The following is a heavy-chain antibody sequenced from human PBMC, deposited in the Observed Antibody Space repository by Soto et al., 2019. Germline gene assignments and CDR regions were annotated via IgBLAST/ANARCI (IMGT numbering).Heavy chain of an antibody. Sequence: ASVKVSCKASGYTFTSYLMHWVRQAPGQGLEWMGIINPSGDRTSYAQKFQGRVTMTRDTSTSTVYMELSSLRSEDTAVYYCAREGVGYCGGDCYGAFDIWGQGTMVTVSS. CDR1: GYTFTSYL. CDR3: AREGVGYCGGDCYGAFDI. V-gene: IGHV1-46*03. D-gene: IGHD2-21*02. CDR2: INPSGDRT. J-gene: IGHJ3*02.